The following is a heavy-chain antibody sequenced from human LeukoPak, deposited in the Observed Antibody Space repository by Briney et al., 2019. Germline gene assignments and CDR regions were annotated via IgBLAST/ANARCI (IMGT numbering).Heavy chain of an antibody. Sequence: SGGSLRLSCAASGFTFSSYGMHWVRQAPGKGREGVAVISYDGSNKYYADSVKGRFTISRDNSKNTLYLQMNSLRAEDTAVYYCAKDLSYYDSSGSFDYWGQGTLVTVSS. J-gene: IGHJ4*02. CDR2: ISYDGSNK. CDR1: GFTFSSYG. CDR3: AKDLSYYDSSGSFDY. D-gene: IGHD3-22*01. V-gene: IGHV3-30*18.